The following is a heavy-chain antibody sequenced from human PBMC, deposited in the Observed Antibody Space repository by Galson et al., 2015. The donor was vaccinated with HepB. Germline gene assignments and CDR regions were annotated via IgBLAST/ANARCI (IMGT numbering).Heavy chain of an antibody. CDR3: AGDYCSFTTCYGFDP. CDR1: GSTFTGHY. Sequence: SVKVPCKASGSTFTGHYIHWVRQDPGQGLEWMGWINPNSGTTNYAQKFQGRVTMTRDTSISTAYMELSRLTSDDTAAYYCAGDYCSFTTCYGFDPWGQGTLVTVSS. V-gene: IGHV1-2*02. J-gene: IGHJ5*02. D-gene: IGHD2-2*01. CDR2: INPNSGTT.